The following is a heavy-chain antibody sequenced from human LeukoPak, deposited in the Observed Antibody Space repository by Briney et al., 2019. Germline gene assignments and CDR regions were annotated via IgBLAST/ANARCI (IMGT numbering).Heavy chain of an antibody. CDR1: GFIFDDYA. CDR2: ISWNSGSM. Sequence: GGSLRLSCAASGFIFDDYAVHWVRQAPGKGLEWVSGISWNSGSMEYADSVKGRFTISRDNAKSSLYLQMNSLRAEDTAVYYCARVSHAYDYWGQGTLVTVSS. D-gene: IGHD3-16*01. V-gene: IGHV3-9*01. CDR3: ARVSHAYDY. J-gene: IGHJ4*02.